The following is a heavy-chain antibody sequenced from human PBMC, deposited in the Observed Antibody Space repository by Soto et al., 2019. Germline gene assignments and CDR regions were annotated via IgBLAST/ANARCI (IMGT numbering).Heavy chain of an antibody. J-gene: IGHJ4*02. CDR3: ARRYCSSTSCYAGYFGY. D-gene: IGHD2-2*01. CDR2: MNPNSGNT. V-gene: IGHV1-8*01. CDR1: GYTFTSYD. Sequence: QVQLVQSGAEVKKPGASVKVSCKASGYTFTSYDINWVRQATGQGLEWMGWMNPNSGNTGYAQKFQGTVTMTRYTSISTAYMELNSLRSEDTAVYYWARRYCSSTSCYAGYFGYWGQGTLVTVAS.